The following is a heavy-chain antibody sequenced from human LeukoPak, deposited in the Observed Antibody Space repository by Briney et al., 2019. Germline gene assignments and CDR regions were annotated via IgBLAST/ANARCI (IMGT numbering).Heavy chain of an antibody. CDR1: GYPFTSYY. V-gene: IGHV1-18*01. J-gene: IGHJ5*02. CDR3: ARDGLSYTNPNNWFDP. D-gene: IGHD2-2*02. Sequence: GASVKVSCKASGYPFTSYYINWVRQAPGQGLEWMGWISAYNGDTNYAQNFQGRVTMTTDTSTDTAYMELRSLRSDGTAVYYCARDGLSYTNPNNWFDPWGQGTLVTVSS. CDR2: ISAYNGDT.